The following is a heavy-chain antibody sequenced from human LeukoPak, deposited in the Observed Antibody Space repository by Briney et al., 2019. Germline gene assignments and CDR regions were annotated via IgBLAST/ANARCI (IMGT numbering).Heavy chain of an antibody. V-gene: IGHV3-20*04. J-gene: IGHJ4*02. CDR1: GFTFDDYG. Sequence: GGSLRLSCAASGFTFDDYGMSWVRQAPGKGLEWVSGINWNGGSTGYADSVKGRFIISRDNAKNSLYLQMNSLRAEDTALYYCARDLNVAAAGTFDYWGQGTLVTVSS. CDR3: ARDLNVAAAGTFDY. D-gene: IGHD6-13*01. CDR2: INWNGGST.